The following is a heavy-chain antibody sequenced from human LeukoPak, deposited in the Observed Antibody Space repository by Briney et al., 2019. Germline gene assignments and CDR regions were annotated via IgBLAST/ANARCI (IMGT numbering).Heavy chain of an antibody. V-gene: IGHV3-7*02. D-gene: IGHD3-10*01. Sequence: GGSLRLSCAGFGFTFSSFWMTWVRQAPGKGLEWVANIKEDGSATYYVDSVKGRFTISRDNAKNSLYLQMNSLTAEDTAVYFCARIPWVGELLGGDYWGQGTLVTVSS. CDR1: GFTFSSFW. CDR3: ARIPWVGELLGGDY. J-gene: IGHJ4*02. CDR2: IKEDGSAT.